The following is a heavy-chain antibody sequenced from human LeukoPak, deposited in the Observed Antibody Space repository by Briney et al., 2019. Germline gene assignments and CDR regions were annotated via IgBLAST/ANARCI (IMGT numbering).Heavy chain of an antibody. V-gene: IGHV3-23*01. J-gene: IGHJ4*02. D-gene: IGHD3-22*01. CDR3: AKRGVVIRVILVGFHKEAYYFDC. Sequence: PGGSLRLSCAASGFTLSNYGMSWVRQAPGKGLEWVADISDSGGRTNYADSVKGRFTISRDNPKNTLYLQMNSLRAEDTAVYFCAKRGVVIRVILVGFHKEAYYFDCWGQGALVSVS. CDR2: ISDSGGRT. CDR1: GFTLSNYG.